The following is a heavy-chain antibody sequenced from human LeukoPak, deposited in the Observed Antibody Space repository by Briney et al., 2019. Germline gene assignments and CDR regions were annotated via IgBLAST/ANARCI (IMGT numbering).Heavy chain of an antibody. CDR1: GGSISSSSYY. Sequence: PSETLSLTCTVSGGSISSSSYYWGWIRQPPGKGLEWIGSIYYSGSTYYNPSLNSRATISVDTSKNQFSLKLSSVTAADAAVYYCARGGSSSSAYNWFDPWGQGTLVTVSS. CDR3: ARGGSSSSAYNWFDP. J-gene: IGHJ5*02. CDR2: IYYSGST. D-gene: IGHD6-6*01. V-gene: IGHV4-39*07.